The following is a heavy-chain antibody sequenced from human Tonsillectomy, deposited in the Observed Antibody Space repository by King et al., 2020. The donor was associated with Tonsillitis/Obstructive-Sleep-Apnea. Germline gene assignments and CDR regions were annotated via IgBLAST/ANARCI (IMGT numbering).Heavy chain of an antibody. CDR3: ARQLLQYQPFDY. J-gene: IGHJ4*02. Sequence: DVQLVESGAEVKKTGESLKMSCKGSGYSFASYWIGWVRQMPGKGLEWMGIIYPGDSNPMYSPSFQGQVTISADKSTNTAYLQWSSLKASDTAMYYCARQLLQYQPFDYWGQGTLVTVSS. CDR1: GYSFASYW. V-gene: IGHV5-51*01. D-gene: IGHD2-2*01. CDR2: IYPGDSNP.